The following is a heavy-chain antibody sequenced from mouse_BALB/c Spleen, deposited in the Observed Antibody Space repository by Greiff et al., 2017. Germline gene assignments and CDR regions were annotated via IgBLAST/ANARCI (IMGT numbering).Heavy chain of an antibody. J-gene: IGHJ2*01. CDR2: ISSGGST. CDR3: ARGRFITTVPYFDY. D-gene: IGHD1-2*01. V-gene: IGHV5-6-5*01. CDR1: GFTFSSYA. Sequence: EVKLMESGGGLVKPGGSLKLSCAASGFTFSSYAMSWVRQTPEKRLEWVASISSGGSTYYPDSVKGRFTISRDNARNILYLQMSSLMSEDTAMYYCARGRFITTVPYFDYWGQGTTLTVSS.